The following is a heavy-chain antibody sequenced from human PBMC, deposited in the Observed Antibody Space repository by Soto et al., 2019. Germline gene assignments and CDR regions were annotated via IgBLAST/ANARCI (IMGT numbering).Heavy chain of an antibody. V-gene: IGHV1-3*01. J-gene: IGHJ4*02. D-gene: IGHD7-27*01. CDR3: ARDTGDGTFDF. CDR2: INAGYGNT. CDR1: GYTLTSYD. Sequence: ASVKVSCKASGYTLTSYDIHWVRQATGQGLEWMGWINAGYGNTESSQKFQDRVTISRDTSASTAYMELTSLRSEDTAVYYCARDTGDGTFDFWGQGTLVTVSS.